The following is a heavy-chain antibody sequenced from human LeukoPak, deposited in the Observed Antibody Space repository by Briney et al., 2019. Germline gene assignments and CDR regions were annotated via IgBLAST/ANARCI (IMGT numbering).Heavy chain of an antibody. CDR1: GGTFSSYA. D-gene: IGHD6-13*01. V-gene: IGHV1-69*13. CDR2: IIPIFGTA. CDR3: AREGIAAAQGFDY. J-gene: IGHJ4*02. Sequence: ASVKVSCKASGGTFSSYAISWVRQAPGQGLEWMGRIIPIFGTANYAQKFQGRVTITADESTSTAYMELSSLRSEDTAVYYCAREGIAAAQGFDYWGQGTLVTVSS.